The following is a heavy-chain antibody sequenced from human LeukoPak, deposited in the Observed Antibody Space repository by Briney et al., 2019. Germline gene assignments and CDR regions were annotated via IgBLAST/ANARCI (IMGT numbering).Heavy chain of an antibody. V-gene: IGHV1-2*02. CDR2: INPNSGGT. D-gene: IGHD5-24*01. CDR1: GYTFTGYY. Sequence: ASVKVSCKASGYTFTGYYMHWVRQAPGQGLEWMGWINPNSGGTNYAQKFQGRVTMTRDTSISTAYMELSRLRSDDTAVYYCARDLEMATKPDYCGQGNLVTVSS. J-gene: IGHJ4*02. CDR3: ARDLEMATKPDY.